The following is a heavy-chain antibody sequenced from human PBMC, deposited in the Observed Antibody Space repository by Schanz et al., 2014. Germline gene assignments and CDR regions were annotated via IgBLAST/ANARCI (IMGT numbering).Heavy chain of an antibody. V-gene: IGHV3-48*01. J-gene: IGHJ4*02. CDR3: ARGGPAYYFDD. Sequence: EVQLVESGGGLVQPGGSLRLSCAASGITFSSHSFNWVRQAPGKGLEWISYITYNGGTIYYADSVKGRFTISRDNAKNTVYLQMNSLRPGDTAVYYCARGGPAYYFDDWGQGTLVTVSS. CDR1: GITFSSHS. CDR2: ITYNGGTI.